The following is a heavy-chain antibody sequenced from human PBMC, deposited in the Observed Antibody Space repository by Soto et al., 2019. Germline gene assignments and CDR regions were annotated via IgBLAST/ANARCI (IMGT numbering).Heavy chain of an antibody. J-gene: IGHJ6*03. CDR3: ARSPSYYYYYYYMDV. CDR2: IYPGDSDT. CDR1: GYKFTNYW. Sequence: PGESLKISCKGSGYKFTNYWLGWVRQMPGKGPEWMGIIYPGDSDTRYSPSFQGQVTISADKSISTASLKLSSVTAADTAVYYCARSPSYYYYYYYMDVWGKGTTVTV. V-gene: IGHV5-51*01.